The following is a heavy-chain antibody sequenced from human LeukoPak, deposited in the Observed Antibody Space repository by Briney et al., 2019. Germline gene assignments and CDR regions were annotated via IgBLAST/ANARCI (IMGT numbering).Heavy chain of an antibody. CDR2: ISGSGGST. CDR1: GFTFSSYA. Sequence: GRSLRLSCAASGFTFSSYAMSWVRQAPGKGLEWVSAISGSGGSTYYADSVKGRFTISRDNSKNTLNLQMNSLRAEDTAVYYCAKALWDCSSSSCYPQSDYWGQGTLVTVSS. D-gene: IGHD2-2*01. J-gene: IGHJ4*02. V-gene: IGHV3-23*01. CDR3: AKALWDCSSSSCYPQSDY.